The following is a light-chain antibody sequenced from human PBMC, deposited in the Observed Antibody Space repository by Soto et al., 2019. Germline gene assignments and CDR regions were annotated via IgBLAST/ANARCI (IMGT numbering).Light chain of an antibody. CDR2: ASS. CDR1: QGISSS. J-gene: IGKJ1*01. Sequence: IQLTQSPSSLSASVGDRVTITCRAGQGISSSLAWYQQKPGKAPNLLISASSTLQTEVSSRFSGSGSGTDFALTISSLQPEDFATYYCQQIDDYPRTFGQGTKVEIK. V-gene: IGKV1-9*01. CDR3: QQIDDYPRT.